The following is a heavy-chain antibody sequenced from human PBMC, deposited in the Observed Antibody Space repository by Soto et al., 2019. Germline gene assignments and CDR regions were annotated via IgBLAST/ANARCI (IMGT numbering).Heavy chain of an antibody. CDR1: GGTFSSYA. V-gene: IGHV1-69*13. J-gene: IGHJ6*02. D-gene: IGHD5-18*01. Sequence: GASVKVSCKASGGTFSSYAISWVRQAPGQGLEWMGGIIPIFGTANYAQKFQGRVTITADESTSTAYMELSSLRPEDTAVYYCASFNVDTAMGPLLYYYGMDVWGQGTTVTVSS. CDR3: ASFNVDTAMGPLLYYYGMDV. CDR2: IIPIFGTA.